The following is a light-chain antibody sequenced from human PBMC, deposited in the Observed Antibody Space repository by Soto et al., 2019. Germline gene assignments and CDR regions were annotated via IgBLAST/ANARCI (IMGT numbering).Light chain of an antibody. CDR2: DVS. CDR3: SSYTISSTYV. CDR1: SSDVGSYTY. Sequence: QSVLTQPASVSGSTGQSIAISCTGTSSDVGSYTYVSWYQQHPGKAPKLMIFDVSNRPSGVSDRFSGSKSGNTASLTISGLQADDEADYYCSSYTISSTYVFGTGTKVTVL. J-gene: IGLJ1*01. V-gene: IGLV2-14*01.